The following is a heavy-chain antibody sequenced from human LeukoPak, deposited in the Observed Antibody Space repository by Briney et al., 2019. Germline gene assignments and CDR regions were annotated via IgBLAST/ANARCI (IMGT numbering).Heavy chain of an antibody. J-gene: IGHJ1*01. V-gene: IGHV4-39*07. D-gene: IGHD1-26*01. CDR1: GGFISSSGSY. Sequence: TSETLSLTCTVSGGFISSSGSYWGWLRQPPGKGLEWIGSIFHSGSTYYNPSLESRVTISVERPKNQFSLKVSSVTAADTAVYYCARDYRLTQIQDWGQGTLVTVSS. CDR3: ARDYRLTQIQD. CDR2: IFHSGST.